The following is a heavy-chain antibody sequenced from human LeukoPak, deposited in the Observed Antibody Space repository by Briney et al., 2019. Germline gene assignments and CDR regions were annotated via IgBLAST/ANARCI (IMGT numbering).Heavy chain of an antibody. Sequence: PGGSLRLSCAASGFTISSYGMHWVRQAPGKGLEWVAVISYDGSNKYYADSVKGRFTISRDNSKNTLYLQMNSLRAEDTAVYYCAKDSMVRGVARGYFDYWGQGTLVTVSS. J-gene: IGHJ4*02. CDR1: GFTISSYG. CDR3: AKDSMVRGVARGYFDY. D-gene: IGHD3-10*01. CDR2: ISYDGSNK. V-gene: IGHV3-30*18.